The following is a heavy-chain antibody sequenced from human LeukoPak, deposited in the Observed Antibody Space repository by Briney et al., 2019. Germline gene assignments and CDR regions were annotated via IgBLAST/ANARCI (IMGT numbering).Heavy chain of an antibody. V-gene: IGHV3-74*01. CDR3: AKADFDY. CDR2: VIRDGSFT. CDR1: GFTFRSYW. Sequence: GGSLRLSCAASGFTFRSYWMHWVRQAPGKGLEWVSRVIRDGSFTNYADSVKGRFTISRDNSKNTLYLQMNSLRAEDTAVYYCAKADFDYWGQGTLVTVSS. J-gene: IGHJ4*02.